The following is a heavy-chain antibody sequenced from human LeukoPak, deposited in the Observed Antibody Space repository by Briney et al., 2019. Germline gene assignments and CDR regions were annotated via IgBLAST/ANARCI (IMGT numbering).Heavy chain of an antibody. CDR2: IYHSGST. D-gene: IGHD2-21*01. CDR1: GYSISIDYY. CDR3: ARDRALFIPLDV. Sequence: SETLSLTCAVSGYSISIDYYWGWIRQPPGKGLEWIGSIYHSGSTYYNPFLKSRVTISVDTSKNQFSLKLSSVTAADTAVYYCARDRALFIPLDVWGKGTTVTVSS. J-gene: IGHJ6*04. V-gene: IGHV4-38-2*02.